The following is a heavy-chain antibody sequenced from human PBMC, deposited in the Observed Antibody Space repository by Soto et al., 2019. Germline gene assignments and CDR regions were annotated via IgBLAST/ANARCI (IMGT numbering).Heavy chain of an antibody. CDR2: ISYDGSNK. Sequence: QVQLVESGGGVVQPGRSLRLSCAASGFTFRSYGMHWVRQAPGKGLEWVAVISYDGSNKYYADSVKGRFTISRDNSKNTLYLQMNSLRAEDTAVYYCAKASSWDYGDYFDYWGQGTLVTVSS. D-gene: IGHD4-17*01. J-gene: IGHJ4*02. CDR3: AKASSWDYGDYFDY. V-gene: IGHV3-30*18. CDR1: GFTFRSYG.